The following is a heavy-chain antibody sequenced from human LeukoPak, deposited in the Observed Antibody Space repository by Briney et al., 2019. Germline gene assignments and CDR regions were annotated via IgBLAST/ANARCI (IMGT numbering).Heavy chain of an antibody. Sequence: GASVKVSCKASGGTFSSYAISWVRQAPGQGLEWMGGIIPIFGTANYAQKFQGRVTITADKSTSTAYMELSSLRSEDTAVYYCARDRTTMVRGRKNYPLLGFDPWGQGTLVTVSS. D-gene: IGHD3-10*01. CDR2: IIPIFGTA. J-gene: IGHJ5*02. CDR3: ARDRTTMVRGRKNYPLLGFDP. CDR1: GGTFSSYA. V-gene: IGHV1-69*06.